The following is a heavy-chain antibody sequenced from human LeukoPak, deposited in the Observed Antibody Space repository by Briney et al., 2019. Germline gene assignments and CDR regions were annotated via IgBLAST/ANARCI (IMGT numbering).Heavy chain of an antibody. CDR3: AKEGYSSGWYSEPFDY. D-gene: IGHD6-19*01. Sequence: GGSLRLSCAASGFTFSSYAMSWVRQAPGKGLEWVSAISGSGGSTYYADSVKGRFTISRDNSKNTLYLQMNSLRAEDTAVYYCAKEGYSSGWYSEPFDYWGQGTLVTVSS. V-gene: IGHV3-23*01. CDR1: GFTFSSYA. CDR2: ISGSGGST. J-gene: IGHJ4*02.